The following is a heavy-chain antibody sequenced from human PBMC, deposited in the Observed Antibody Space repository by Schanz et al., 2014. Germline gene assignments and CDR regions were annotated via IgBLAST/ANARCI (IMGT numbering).Heavy chain of an antibody. Sequence: EVHLVDSGGTLVQPGGSLRLSCVGSGFTFSASAIHWVRQASGKGLEWVGRVRTKDNHYATSYGASVSGRFTISRDDSKNTAYLQMNSLRTGDTAMYYCASYDNSGPYYLNHWGRGTPVTVSS. V-gene: IGHV3-73*01. CDR1: GFTFSASA. CDR3: ASYDNSGPYYLNH. J-gene: IGHJ5*02. D-gene: IGHD4-4*01. CDR2: VRTKDNHYAT.